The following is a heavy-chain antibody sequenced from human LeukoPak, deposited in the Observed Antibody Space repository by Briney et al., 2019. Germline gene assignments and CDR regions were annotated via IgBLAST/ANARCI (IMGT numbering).Heavy chain of an antibody. V-gene: IGHV4-39*01. CDR2: IYYSGST. Sequence: SETLSLTCTVSGGSISSSSYYWGWIRQPPGKGLEWIGSIYYSGSTYYNPSLKSRVTISVDTSKNQFSLKLSSVTAADTAVYYCARLQPDYGVRGLNWFDPWGQGTLVTVSS. CDR1: GGSISSSSYY. J-gene: IGHJ5*02. CDR3: ARLQPDYGVRGLNWFDP. D-gene: IGHD4-17*01.